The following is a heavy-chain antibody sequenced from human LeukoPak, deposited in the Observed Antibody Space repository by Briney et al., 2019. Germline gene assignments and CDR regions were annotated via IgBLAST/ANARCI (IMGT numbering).Heavy chain of an antibody. V-gene: IGHV3-21*01. Sequence: PGGSLRLSCAASGFTFSSYSMNWVRQAPGKGLEWVSSISSSSSYIYYADSVKGRFTISRDNAKNSLYLQMNSLRAEDTAVYYCVRGVGSSGWYDGGYFDYWGQGTLVTVSS. J-gene: IGHJ4*02. CDR1: GFTFSSYS. D-gene: IGHD6-19*01. CDR2: ISSSSSYI. CDR3: VRGVGSSGWYDGGYFDY.